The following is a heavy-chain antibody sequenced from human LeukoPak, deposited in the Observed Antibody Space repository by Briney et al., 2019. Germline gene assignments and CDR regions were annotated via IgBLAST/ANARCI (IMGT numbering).Heavy chain of an antibody. Sequence: GGSLRLSCAASGFTFSSYAMSWVRQAPGKGLEWVPAISGSGGSTYYADSVKGRSTISRDNSKNTLYLQMNSLRAEDTAVYYCAKDLRSVAGFDYWGQGTLVTVSS. CDR2: ISGSGGST. CDR3: AKDLRSVAGFDY. V-gene: IGHV3-23*01. D-gene: IGHD6-19*01. J-gene: IGHJ4*02. CDR1: GFTFSSYA.